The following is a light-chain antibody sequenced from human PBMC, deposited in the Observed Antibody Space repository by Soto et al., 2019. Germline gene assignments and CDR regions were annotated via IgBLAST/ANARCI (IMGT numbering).Light chain of an antibody. J-gene: IGKJ5*01. CDR1: QSVNSY. CDR3: QQYYDWPIT. CDR2: DAS. V-gene: IGKV3-11*01. Sequence: EIVLTQSPGTLSLSPGERATLSCRASQSVNSYLAWYQQKPGQAPRLLIYDASNRATGVPARFSGSGSGTEFTLTISSLHSEDFAVYYCQQYYDWPITFGQGTRLEIK.